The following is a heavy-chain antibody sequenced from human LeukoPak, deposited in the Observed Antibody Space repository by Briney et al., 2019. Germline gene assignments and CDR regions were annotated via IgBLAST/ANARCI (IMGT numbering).Heavy chain of an antibody. V-gene: IGHV1-2*04. CDR2: INPNSGGT. CDR1: GYTFTGYY. Sequence: ASVKVSCKASGYTFTGYYMHWVRQAPGQGLEWMGLINPNSGGTNYAQKFQGWVTMTRDTSISTAYMELSRLRSDDTAVYYCARGSGSGEIYGMDVWGQGTTVTVSS. CDR3: ARGSGSGEIYGMDV. J-gene: IGHJ6*02. D-gene: IGHD3-10*01.